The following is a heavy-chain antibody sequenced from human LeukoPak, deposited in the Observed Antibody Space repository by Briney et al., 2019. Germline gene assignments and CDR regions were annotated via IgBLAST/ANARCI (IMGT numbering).Heavy chain of an antibody. CDR3: AKNRVVFNLNYAYYFDY. V-gene: IGHV3-30*18. J-gene: IGHJ4*02. CDR1: GFTFSNFG. CDR2: ISYDGSDK. Sequence: GRSLRLSCPASGFTFSNFGMHWVRQAPGKGLEWVAVISYDGSDKFYADSVKGRFTISRDNSKNTLYLQMNSLRTEDTAVYYCAKNRVVFNLNYAYYFDYWGQGTLVTVSS. D-gene: IGHD1-7*01.